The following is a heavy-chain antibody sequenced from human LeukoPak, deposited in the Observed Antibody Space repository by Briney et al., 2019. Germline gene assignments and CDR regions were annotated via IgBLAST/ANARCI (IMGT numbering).Heavy chain of an antibody. V-gene: IGHV3-7*03. D-gene: IGHD6-19*01. J-gene: IGHJ4*02. CDR1: GFTFSSYW. CDR2: INQDGSEK. Sequence: PGGSRRLSCADSGFTFSSYWISWVRQAPGKGLKRVANINQDGSEKYYVDSVRGRFTISRDNAKNSFYLQMNSLRDEDTAVYYCAKTTFGYSSGRSPGWPVDYWGQGTVVTVSS. CDR3: AKTTFGYSSGRSPGWPVDY.